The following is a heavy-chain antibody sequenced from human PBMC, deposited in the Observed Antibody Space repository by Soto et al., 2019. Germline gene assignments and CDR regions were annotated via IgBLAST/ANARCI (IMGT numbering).Heavy chain of an antibody. CDR2: IIPILGIA. Sequence: SVKVSCKASGYTFSSYGISWVRQAPGQGLEWMGRIIPILGIANYAQKFQGRVTITADKSTSTAYMELSSLRSEDTAVYYCARATAVAGTSHYGMDVWGQGTTVTVSS. CDR1: GYTFSSYG. V-gene: IGHV1-69*04. J-gene: IGHJ6*02. D-gene: IGHD6-19*01. CDR3: ARATAVAGTSHYGMDV.